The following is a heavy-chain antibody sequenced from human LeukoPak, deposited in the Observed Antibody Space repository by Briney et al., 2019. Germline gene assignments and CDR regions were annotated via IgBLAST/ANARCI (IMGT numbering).Heavy chain of an antibody. Sequence: KPSETLSLTCAVYGGSFSGYYWSWIRQPPGKGLEWIGYIYYSGSTNYNPSLKSRVTISVDTSKNQFSLKLSSVTAADTAVYYCARPQLYYDSMKAVGAFDIWGQGTMVTVSS. D-gene: IGHD3-22*01. V-gene: IGHV4-59*01. CDR3: ARPQLYYDSMKAVGAFDI. CDR1: GGSFSGYY. J-gene: IGHJ3*02. CDR2: IYYSGST.